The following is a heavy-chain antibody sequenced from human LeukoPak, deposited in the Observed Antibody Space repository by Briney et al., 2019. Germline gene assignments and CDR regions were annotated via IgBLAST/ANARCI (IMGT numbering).Heavy chain of an antibody. V-gene: IGHV1-46*01. CDR2: INPSGDGT. Sequence: ASVKVSCKASGYTFTSNHIHWVRQAPGQGLEWMGVINPSGDGTSYAQKFQGRVTVTRDTSTSTVHMELSGLRSEDTAVYYCARDQEGFDYWGQGTLVTVSS. CDR3: ARDQEGFDY. CDR1: GYTFTSNH. J-gene: IGHJ4*02.